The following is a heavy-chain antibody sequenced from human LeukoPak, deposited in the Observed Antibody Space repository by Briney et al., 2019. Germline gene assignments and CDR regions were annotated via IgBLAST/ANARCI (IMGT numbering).Heavy chain of an antibody. D-gene: IGHD4-17*01. CDR1: GCTFTSYY. J-gene: IGHJ4*02. V-gene: IGHV1-46*01. Sequence: ASVKVSCKASGCTFTSYYMHWVRQAPGQGLEWMGIINPSGGSTSYAQKFQGRVTMTRDMSTSTVYMELSSLRSEDTAVYYCARDLYGDPPADWGQGTLVTVSS. CDR2: INPSGGST. CDR3: ARDLYGDPPAD.